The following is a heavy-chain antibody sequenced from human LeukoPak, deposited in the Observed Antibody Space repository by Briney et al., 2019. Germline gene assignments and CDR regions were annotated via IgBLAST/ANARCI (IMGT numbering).Heavy chain of an antibody. Sequence: ASVKVSCKASGYTFTGYYMHWVRQAPGQGLEWMGWINPNSGGTNYAQKFQGRVIMTRDTSISTAYMELSRLRSDDTAVYYCARKMNYYDSSGYYDYWGQGTLVTVSS. D-gene: IGHD3-22*01. V-gene: IGHV1-2*02. CDR2: INPNSGGT. J-gene: IGHJ4*02. CDR3: ARKMNYYDSSGYYDY. CDR1: GYTFTGYY.